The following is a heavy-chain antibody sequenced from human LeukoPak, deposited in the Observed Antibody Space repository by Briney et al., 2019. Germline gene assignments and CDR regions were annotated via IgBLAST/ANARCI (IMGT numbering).Heavy chain of an antibody. CDR2: ISARADST. Sequence: GGSLRLSCAASGFTFSNYAMSWVRQAPGRGLEWVSGISARADSTYYADSVKGRVTISRDNSKNTLFLQLNSLRAEDAAVYYCAKTYMWSIDAFHIWGQGTMVTVSS. CDR3: AKTYMWSIDAFHI. J-gene: IGHJ3*02. CDR1: GFTFSNYA. V-gene: IGHV3-23*01. D-gene: IGHD2-8*02.